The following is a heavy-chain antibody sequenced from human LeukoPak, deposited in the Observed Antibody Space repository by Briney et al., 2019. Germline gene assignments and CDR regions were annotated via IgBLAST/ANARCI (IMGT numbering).Heavy chain of an antibody. D-gene: IGHD6-6*01. Sequence: ASVKVSCKASGGTFSSYAISWVRQAPGQGLEWMGGIIPIFGTANYAQKFQGRVTITTDGSTSTAYMELSSLRSEDTAVYYCARDRLKYSSSSTFYYYYMDVWGKGTTVTVSS. CDR3: ARDRLKYSSSSTFYYYYMDV. CDR2: IIPIFGTA. CDR1: GGTFSSYA. V-gene: IGHV1-69*05. J-gene: IGHJ6*03.